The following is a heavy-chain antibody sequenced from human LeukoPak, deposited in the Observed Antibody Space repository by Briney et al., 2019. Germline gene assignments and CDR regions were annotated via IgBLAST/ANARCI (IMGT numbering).Heavy chain of an antibody. CDR1: EFSVSTNY. J-gene: IGHJ5*02. D-gene: IGHD1-26*01. Sequence: GGSLRLSCVASEFSVSTNYMTWVRRAPGKGLEWVSVIYSGGNTYYADSVKGRFIISRDISKNIVYLQMNGLRVEDMAVYYCARMRKQVGSRYFDPWGQGTLVTVSS. V-gene: IGHV3-53*01. CDR3: ARMRKQVGSRYFDP. CDR2: IYSGGNT.